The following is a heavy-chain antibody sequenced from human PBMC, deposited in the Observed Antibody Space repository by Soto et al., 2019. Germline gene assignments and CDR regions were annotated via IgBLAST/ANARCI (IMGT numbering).Heavy chain of an antibody. V-gene: IGHV4-31*03. CDR1: GPSINSGGYY. Sequence: TLSRTYTVSGPSINSGGYYGSGCPQLPGKGMEWIEYIYFRGSSYYNPYHESRVTISLNTSKPQLPLKLTSVTVEDTAVYYCATGAACEVLLDYWAQGTPVTFSS. CDR3: ATGAACEVLLDY. J-gene: IGHJ4*02. CDR2: IYFRGSS. D-gene: IGHD3-10*01.